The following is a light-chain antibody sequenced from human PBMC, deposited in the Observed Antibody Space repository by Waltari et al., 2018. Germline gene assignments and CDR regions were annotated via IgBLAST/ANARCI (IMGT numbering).Light chain of an antibody. V-gene: IGLV4-69*01. CDR3: QTGGHGTWV. Sequence: QLVLTQSPSASASLGASVKLTCTLSSGHSSNILAWLQQQPGAGPRYLMRVNSDGSHSKGDEIPDRFSGSSSGAERYLTISSVQSDDEADYYCQTGGHGTWVFGGGTKLTVL. J-gene: IGLJ3*02. CDR1: SGHSSNI. CDR2: VNSDGSH.